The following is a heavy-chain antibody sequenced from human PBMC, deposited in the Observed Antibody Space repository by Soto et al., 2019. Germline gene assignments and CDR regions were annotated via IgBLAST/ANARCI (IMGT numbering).Heavy chain of an antibody. CDR3: ARHVGGSSWTDD. D-gene: IGHD6-13*01. CDR2: IYYTGST. V-gene: IGHV4-39*01. J-gene: IGHJ4*02. CDR1: GGSISSSAYY. Sequence: QLQLQESGPGLVRSSETMSLTCTVSGGSISSSAYYWGWIRQPPGKGLEWIGVIYYTGSTYYNPSLKSRVTISVATSENQFSLKLSSVTAAETAVYYCARHVGGSSWTDDWGQGTLVTVSS.